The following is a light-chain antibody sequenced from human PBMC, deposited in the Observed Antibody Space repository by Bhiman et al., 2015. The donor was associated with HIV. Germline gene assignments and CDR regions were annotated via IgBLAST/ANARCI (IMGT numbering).Light chain of an antibody. V-gene: IGLV2-8*01. J-gene: IGLJ2*01. CDR2: EVS. CDR1: SSDITDYNY. CDR3: SSYGGSNNVV. Sequence: QSALTQSPSASGSPGQSVTISCTGTSSDITDYNYVSWYQQHPGKVPKLMIYEVSKRPSGVPDRFSGSKSGNTASLTVSGLQAEDEADYYCSSYGGSNNVVFGGGTKLTVL.